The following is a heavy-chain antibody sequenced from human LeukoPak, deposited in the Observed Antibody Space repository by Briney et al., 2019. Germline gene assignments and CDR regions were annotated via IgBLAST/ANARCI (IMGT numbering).Heavy chain of an antibody. J-gene: IGHJ4*02. CDR3: ARWRGYCSGGSCYD. CDR1: GGSISSSSYY. Sequence: SSETLSLTCTVSGGSISSSSYYWGWIRQPPGKGLEWIGSIYYSGSTYYNPSLKSRVTVSVDTSKNQFSLKLSSVTAADTAVYYCARWRGYCSGGSCYDWGQGTLVTVSS. V-gene: IGHV4-39*07. D-gene: IGHD2-15*01. CDR2: IYYSGST.